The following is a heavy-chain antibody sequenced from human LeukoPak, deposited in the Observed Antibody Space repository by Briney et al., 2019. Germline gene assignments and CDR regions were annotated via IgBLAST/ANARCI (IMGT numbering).Heavy chain of an antibody. V-gene: IGHV3-23*01. Sequence: GGSLRLSCAASGFTFSSYAMSWVRQAPGKGLEWVSAISGSGGSTYYADSVKGRFSISRDNSRNTQNLQMSSLRVEDTAVYYCARETGSAVGSTDFDYWGQGTLVTVSS. CDR2: ISGSGGST. J-gene: IGHJ4*02. CDR3: ARETGSAVGSTDFDY. CDR1: GFTFSSYA. D-gene: IGHD4-17*01.